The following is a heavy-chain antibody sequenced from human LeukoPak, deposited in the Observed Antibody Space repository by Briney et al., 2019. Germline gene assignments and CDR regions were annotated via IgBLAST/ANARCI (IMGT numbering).Heavy chain of an antibody. V-gene: IGHV1-69*06. J-gene: IGHJ6*03. CDR2: IIPSFGTA. CDR3: ARDVDSITAVDTGYMDV. Sequence: GSSVKVSCKASGDTFSSYAISWVRQAPGQGLEWMGRIIPSFGTANYAQKFQGRVTITADKSTSTAYMELSSLRSEDTAVYYCARDVDSITAVDTGYMDVWGKGTTVTVSS. CDR1: GDTFSSYA. D-gene: IGHD6-13*01.